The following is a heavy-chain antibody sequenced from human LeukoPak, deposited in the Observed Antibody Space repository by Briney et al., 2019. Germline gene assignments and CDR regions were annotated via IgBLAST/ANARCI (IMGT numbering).Heavy chain of an antibody. D-gene: IGHD5-12*01. CDR2: IKPDGGEG. CDR1: GFTFSSYC. V-gene: IGHV3-7*02. Sequence: PGGSLRLSCAAPGFTFSSYCMSSVRQAPGKGLEWVANIKPDGGEGYYADSLKGRFTISRDNAENSLYLQMNSLRDDDTAVYYCASTAVADWFYPCGQGTLVTVSS. CDR3: ASTAVADWFYP. J-gene: IGHJ5*02.